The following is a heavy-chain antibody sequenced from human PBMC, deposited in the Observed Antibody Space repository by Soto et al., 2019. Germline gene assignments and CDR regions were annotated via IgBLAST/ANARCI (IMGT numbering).Heavy chain of an antibody. CDR3: ARPPSVVGGEGHYYGMDV. CDR2: VSGSGAKT. V-gene: IGHV3-23*04. J-gene: IGHJ6*02. Sequence: VQLVESGGGVVQPGRSLRLSCAASGFTFSSYAMSWVRQAPGKGLEWVSAVSGSGAKTYYADAVKGRFTISRDNSKNTLYLQMNSLRAEDTVLYYCARPPSVVGGEGHYYGMDVWGQGTTVIFSS. D-gene: IGHD2-15*01. CDR1: GFTFSSYA.